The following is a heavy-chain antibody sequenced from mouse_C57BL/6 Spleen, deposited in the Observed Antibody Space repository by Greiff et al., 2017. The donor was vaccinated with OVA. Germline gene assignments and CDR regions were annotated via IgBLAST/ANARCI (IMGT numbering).Heavy chain of an antibody. D-gene: IGHD2-4*01. J-gene: IGHJ4*01. V-gene: IGHV1-69*01. CDR1: GYTFTSYW. Sequence: QVQLKQPGAELVMPGASVKLSCKASGYTFTSYWMHWVKQRPGQGLEWIGEIDPSDSYTNYNQKFKGKSTLTVDKSSSTAYMQLSSLTSEDSAVYYCARWGLRREDYWGQGTSVTVSS. CDR2: IDPSDSYT. CDR3: ARWGLRREDY.